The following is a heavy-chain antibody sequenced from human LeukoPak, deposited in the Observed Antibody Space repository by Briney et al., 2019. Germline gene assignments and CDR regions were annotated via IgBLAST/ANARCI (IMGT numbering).Heavy chain of an antibody. CDR2: IYYRGTT. V-gene: IGHV4-39*01. CDR3: ASAYCSSTTCPFDS. D-gene: IGHD2-2*01. CDR1: VDSVTSPSYF. J-gene: IGHJ4*02. Sequence: SETLSLTCSVSVDSVTSPSYFWGWIRQPPGGGREWIGSIYYRGTTHYNPSLKSRVAISTDTSKNEFSLRLSSVTAADTALYYCASAYCSSTTCPFDSWGQGTLVTVSS.